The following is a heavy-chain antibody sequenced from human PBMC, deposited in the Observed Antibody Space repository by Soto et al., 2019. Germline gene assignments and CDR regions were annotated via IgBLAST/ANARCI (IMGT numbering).Heavy chain of an antibody. CDR3: ARGVLH. CDR2: ISYSGST. J-gene: IGHJ4*01. Sequence: SSETLSLACTMTNGSIISGACYWSWIRQHPGTGLEWIGHISYSGSTYYNTSLKSRVTISVDTSRNQFSLIVNSVTAADTAVYYCARGVLHWGQGTLVTVS. V-gene: IGHV4-31*03. CDR1: NGSIISGACY.